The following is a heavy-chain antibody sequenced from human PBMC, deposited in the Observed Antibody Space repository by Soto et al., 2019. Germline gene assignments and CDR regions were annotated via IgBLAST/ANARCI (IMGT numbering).Heavy chain of an antibody. Sequence: ASVKVSCKASGYTFTSYGISWVRQAPGQGLEWMGWISAYNGNTNYAQKLQGRVTMTTDTSTSTAYMELRSLRSDDTAVYYCARLGDEIAEAGPTNLDHWGQGTLVTVSP. J-gene: IGHJ5*02. CDR3: ARLGDEIAEAGPTNLDH. D-gene: IGHD6-13*01. CDR1: GYTFTSYG. V-gene: IGHV1-18*04. CDR2: ISAYNGNT.